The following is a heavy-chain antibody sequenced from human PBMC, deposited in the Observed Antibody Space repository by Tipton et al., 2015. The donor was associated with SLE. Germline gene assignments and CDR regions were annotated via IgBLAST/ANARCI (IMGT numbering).Heavy chain of an antibody. J-gene: IGHJ3*01. CDR3: TTARYYDRTSSYSGAYDALDV. V-gene: IGHV3-23*01. D-gene: IGHD3-10*01. Sequence: SLRLSCEASGFTFGIYGMSWVRQAPGKGLEWVSSISGSGTGSYYAGSVRGRFTISKDIPKNTVYLRMNSLRADDTAVYYCTTARYYDRTSSYSGAYDALDVWGQGTMVTISS. CDR1: GFTFGIYG. CDR2: ISGSGTGS.